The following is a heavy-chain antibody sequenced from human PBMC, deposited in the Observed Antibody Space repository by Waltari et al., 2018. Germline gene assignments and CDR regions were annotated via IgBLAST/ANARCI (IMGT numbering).Heavy chain of an antibody. CDR1: GFTFVDYS. CDR3: ARDLMYGEHPLFDR. V-gene: IGHV3-49*04. D-gene: IGHD4-17*01. Sequence: DVQLAESGGGLVQPGRSLRLSCTTSGFTFVDYSMNWVRQAPGQGLEWVGFIRRKAYGVTTDYAASVRGRFTISRDDSKSIAYLQMNSLKTEDTAIYFCARDLMYGEHPLFDRWGQGTLVTVSS. CDR2: IRRKAYGVTT. J-gene: IGHJ5*02.